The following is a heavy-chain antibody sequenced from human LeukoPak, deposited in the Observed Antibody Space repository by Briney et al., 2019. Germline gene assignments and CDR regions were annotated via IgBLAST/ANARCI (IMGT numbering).Heavy chain of an antibody. D-gene: IGHD2-8*01. CDR2: IYHSGST. J-gene: IGHJ5*02. Sequence: PSETLSLTCAVSGGSISRGGYSWSWIRQPPGKGLEWIGYIYHSGSTYYNPSLKSRVTISVDRSKNQFSLKLSSVTAADTAVYYCARDLGMYGNWFDPWGQGTLVTVSS. CDR3: ARDLGMYGNWFDP. CDR1: GGSISRGGYS. V-gene: IGHV4-30-2*01.